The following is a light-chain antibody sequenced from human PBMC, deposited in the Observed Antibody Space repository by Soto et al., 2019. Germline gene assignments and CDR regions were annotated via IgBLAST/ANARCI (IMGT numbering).Light chain of an antibody. CDR1: QGISSY. V-gene: IGKV1-9*01. J-gene: IGKJ4*01. CDR3: LQLNSYPLT. Sequence: DIQLTQSPSFLSASVGDRVAVTCRASQGISSYLAWYQQRPGKPPKLLISAAFTLQSGVPSRFSGSGSGTEFTLTISTLQPEDSATYYCLQLNSYPLTFGGGTKVEIK. CDR2: AAF.